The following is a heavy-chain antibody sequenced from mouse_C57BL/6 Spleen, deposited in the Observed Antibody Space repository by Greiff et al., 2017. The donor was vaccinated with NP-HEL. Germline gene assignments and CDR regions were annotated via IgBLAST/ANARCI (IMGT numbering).Heavy chain of an antibody. CDR3: ARGGPLYSYFDY. D-gene: IGHD1-1*01. CDR1: GFTFSDYY. J-gene: IGHJ2*01. Sequence: EVHLVESEGGLVQPGSSMKLSCTASGFTFSDYYMAWVRQVPEKGLEWVANINYDGSSTYYLDSLKSRFIISRDNAKNILYLQMSSLKSEDTATYYCARGGPLYSYFDYWGQGTTLTVSS. V-gene: IGHV5-16*01. CDR2: INYDGSST.